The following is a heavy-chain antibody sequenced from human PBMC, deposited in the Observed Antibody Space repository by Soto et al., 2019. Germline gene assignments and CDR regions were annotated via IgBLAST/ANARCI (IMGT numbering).Heavy chain of an antibody. CDR3: ARDFSSSSWTPYFDY. D-gene: IGHD6-13*01. CDR1: GYTFTSYG. Sequence: ASVKVSCKASGYTFTSYGISWVRQAPGQGLEWMGWISAYNGNTNYAQKLQGRVTMTTDTSTSTAYMELRSLRSDDTAVYYCARDFSSSSWTPYFDYRCQGTLVTVSS. J-gene: IGHJ4*02. V-gene: IGHV1-18*01. CDR2: ISAYNGNT.